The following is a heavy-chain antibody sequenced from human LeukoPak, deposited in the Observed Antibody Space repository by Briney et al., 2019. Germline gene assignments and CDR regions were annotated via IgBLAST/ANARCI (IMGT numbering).Heavy chain of an antibody. J-gene: IGHJ4*02. CDR1: GGSISSSSYY. CDR2: IYYSGST. Sequence: SETLSLTCTVSGGSISSSSYYWGWIRQPPGKGLEWIGSIYYSGSTYYNPSLKSRVTISVDTSKNQFSLKLSSVTAADTAVYYSARVYSSGWYNLDYWGQGTLVTVSS. CDR3: ARVYSSGWYNLDY. D-gene: IGHD6-19*01. V-gene: IGHV4-39*01.